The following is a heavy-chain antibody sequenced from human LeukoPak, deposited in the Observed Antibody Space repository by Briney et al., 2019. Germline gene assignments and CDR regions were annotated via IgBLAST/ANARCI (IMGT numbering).Heavy chain of an antibody. CDR3: ARASLEGYYYYYMDV. V-gene: IGHV1-69*04. D-gene: IGHD2-2*01. CDR2: IIPILGVA. Sequence: SVKVSCKASGGTFSSYAISWMRQAPGQGLEWMGRIIPILGVANYAQKFQGRVTITADKSTSTAYMELSSLRSEDTAVYYCARASLEGYYYYYMDVWGKGTTVTVSS. J-gene: IGHJ6*03. CDR1: GGTFSSYA.